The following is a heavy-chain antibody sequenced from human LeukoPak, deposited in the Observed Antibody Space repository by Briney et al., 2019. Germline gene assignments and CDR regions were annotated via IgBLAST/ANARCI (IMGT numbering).Heavy chain of an antibody. D-gene: IGHD3-10*01. CDR3: ARDYGSGSYGMDV. Sequence: PGGSLRLSCAASGFTFSSYWMHWVRQAPGKGLVWVSRINSDGSSTSYADSVKGRFTISSDNARNTLYLQMNSLRAEDTAVYYCARDYGSGSYGMDVWGKGTTVTVSS. J-gene: IGHJ6*04. V-gene: IGHV3-74*01. CDR2: INSDGSST. CDR1: GFTFSSYW.